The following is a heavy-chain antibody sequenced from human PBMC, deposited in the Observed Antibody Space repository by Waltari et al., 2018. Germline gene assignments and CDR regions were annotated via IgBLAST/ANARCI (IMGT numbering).Heavy chain of an antibody. CDR1: GFTFHSYA. D-gene: IGHD3-16*01. V-gene: IGHV3-23*01. J-gene: IGHJ6*02. CDR2: ITSSSRST. CDR3: AKGTAAFYYGMDV. Sequence: EVQLLESGGDLVQPGGSLTLSCAASGFTFHSYAMNWVRQAPGKGLEWVPAITSSSRSTYYADSVKGRFTISRDNSKNTAYLQMNSLRAGDTAIYYCAKGTAAFYYGMDVWGQGTTVTVSS.